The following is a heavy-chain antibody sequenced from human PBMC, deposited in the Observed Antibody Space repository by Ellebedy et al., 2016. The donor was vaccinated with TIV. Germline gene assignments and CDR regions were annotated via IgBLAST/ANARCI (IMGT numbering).Heavy chain of an antibody. CDR2: IYYSGST. D-gene: IGHD3-3*02. J-gene: IGHJ4*02. CDR1: GGSIGSGDYY. V-gene: IGHV4-61*08. CDR3: ARGNGAVSTFDY. Sequence: MPSETLSLTCTVSGGSIGSGDYYWSWIRQPPGKGLEWIGYIYYSGSTNYNPSLKSRVTISVDPSKNQFSLKLSSVTAADTAVYYCARGNGAVSTFDYWGQGTLVTVSS.